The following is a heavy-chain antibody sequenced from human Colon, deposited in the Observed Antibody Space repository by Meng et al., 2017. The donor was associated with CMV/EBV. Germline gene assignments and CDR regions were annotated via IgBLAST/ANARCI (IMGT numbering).Heavy chain of an antibody. CDR2: IKQDGTET. D-gene: IGHD3-3*01. V-gene: IGHV3-7*01. Sequence: GGSLRLSCEASGVNFPNFWMTWVRQSPGRGLEWVANIKQDGTETYYLDSVRGRFTISKDNARNSLFLQMNSLRAEDTAVYYCTRRRNYDFRSGYYSGVFDSWGPGTLVTVSS. J-gene: IGHJ4*02. CDR3: TRRRNYDFRSGYYSGVFDS. CDR1: GVNFPNFW.